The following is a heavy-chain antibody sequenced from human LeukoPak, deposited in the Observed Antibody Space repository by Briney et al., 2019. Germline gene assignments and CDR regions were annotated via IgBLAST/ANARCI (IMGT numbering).Heavy chain of an antibody. CDR1: GFTVSSNY. V-gene: IGHV3-53*01. CDR3: ARGFSGCDAPCDY. J-gene: IGHJ4*02. CDR2: IYSGGST. D-gene: IGHD6-19*01. Sequence: GGSLRLSCAASGFTVSSNYMSWVRQAPGKGLEWVSVIYSGGSTYYADSVKGRLTISRDNSKNTLYLQMNSLRAEDTAVYYCARGFSGCDAPCDYWGQGTLVTVSS.